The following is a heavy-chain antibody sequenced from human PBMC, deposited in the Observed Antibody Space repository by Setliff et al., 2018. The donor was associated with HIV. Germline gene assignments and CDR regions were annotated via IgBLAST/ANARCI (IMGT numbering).Heavy chain of an antibody. CDR3: ARHGYSSDLRISYCDS. D-gene: IGHD5-18*01. J-gene: IGHJ4*02. CDR1: GGSISSSSSF. CDR2: IYYSGST. Sequence: SETLSLTCTVSGGSISSSSSFWGRIRQPPGKGLEWIGSIYYSGSTYYNPSLQSRVTISVDTSKNQFSLKLSSVTAADTAVYYCARHGYSSDLRISYCDSWGQGSLVTVSS. V-gene: IGHV4-39*01.